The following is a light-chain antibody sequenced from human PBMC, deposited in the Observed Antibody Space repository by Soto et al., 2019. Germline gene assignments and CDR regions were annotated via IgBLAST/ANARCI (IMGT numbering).Light chain of an antibody. J-gene: IGLJ1*01. CDR2: GNT. CDR3: AAWDDSLRGYV. V-gene: IGLV1-47*02. CDR1: SSNIGRNY. Sequence: QSVLSQPPSASGTPGQRVTISCSGSSSNIGRNYIYWYQQLPGTAPKLLIYGNTQRPSVVPDRFSGSKSGTSVSLAISGLRSEDEADYYCAAWDDSLRGYVFGTGTKLTVL.